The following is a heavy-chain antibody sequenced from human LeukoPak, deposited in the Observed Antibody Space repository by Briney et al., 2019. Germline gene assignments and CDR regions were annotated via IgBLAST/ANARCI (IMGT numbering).Heavy chain of an antibody. V-gene: IGHV3-7*01. CDR2: IKQDRSEN. Sequence: GGSLRLSCAASGFSFSTYWMTWVRQAPGKGLEWVANIKQDRSENYYVDSARGRFTISRDNAKNSLYLQMNSLTAEDTAVYYCATDLGSSRPNFWGQGILVTVSS. CDR3: ATDLGSSRPNF. D-gene: IGHD6-13*01. CDR1: GFSFSTYW. J-gene: IGHJ4*02.